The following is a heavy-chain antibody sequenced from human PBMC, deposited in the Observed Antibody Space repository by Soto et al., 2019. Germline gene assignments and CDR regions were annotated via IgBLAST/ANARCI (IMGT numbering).Heavy chain of an antibody. J-gene: IGHJ4*02. CDR1: GGTSTRYA. D-gene: IGHD3-3*01. CDR3: NRGSEYDFWSGYL. CDR2: IVPMFGTS. Sequence: QARLVQSGAEVRHPGSSVKVSCKVTGGTSTRYAINWVRQAPGQGLEWMGGIVPMFGTSKYAQKFQARVTITADTSTNIAYMELRSLRSEDTAVYYCNRGSEYDFWSGYLWGQGTLVSVSS. V-gene: IGHV1-69*06.